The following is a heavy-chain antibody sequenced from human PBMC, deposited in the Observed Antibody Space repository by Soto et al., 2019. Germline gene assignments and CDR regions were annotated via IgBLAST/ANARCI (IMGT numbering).Heavy chain of an antibody. V-gene: IGHV3-49*03. CDR2: IRSKAYGGTT. CDR3: TTTSKQWLVLINPLPFV. Sequence: AGGSLRLSCTASGFTFGDYAMSWFRQAPGKGLEWVGFIRSKAYGGTTEYAASVKGRFTISRDDSKSIAYLQMNSLKTEDTAVYYCTTTSKQWLVLINPLPFVWGQGALVTVSS. J-gene: IGHJ4*02. D-gene: IGHD6-19*01. CDR1: GFTFGDYA.